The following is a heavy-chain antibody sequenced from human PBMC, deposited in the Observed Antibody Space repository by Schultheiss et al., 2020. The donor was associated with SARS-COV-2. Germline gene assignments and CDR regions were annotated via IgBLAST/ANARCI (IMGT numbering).Heavy chain of an antibody. D-gene: IGHD6-6*01. V-gene: IGHV4-39*01. CDR1: GGSISSGGYY. CDR3: ARLGIAARPQADY. CDR2: IYHSGST. J-gene: IGHJ4*02. Sequence: SETLSLTCTVSGGSISSGGYYWSWIRQHPGKGLEWIGYIYHSGSTYYNPSLKSRVTISVDTSKNQFSLKLSSVTAADTAVYYCARLGIAARPQADYWGQGTLVTVSS.